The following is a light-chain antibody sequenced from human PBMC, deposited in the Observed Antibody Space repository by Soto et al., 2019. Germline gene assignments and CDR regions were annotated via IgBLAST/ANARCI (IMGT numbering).Light chain of an antibody. CDR3: QQRSNWPLT. V-gene: IGKV3-11*01. CDR1: QSVNTY. Sequence: EIVLTQSPATLSLSPGERATLSCRASQSVNTYLAWYQLKPGQAPRLLMYDASNRATGIPARFIGSGSGTDFTLTISRLEPEYFAVYYCQQRSNWPLTCGGGTKVEIK. J-gene: IGKJ4*01. CDR2: DAS.